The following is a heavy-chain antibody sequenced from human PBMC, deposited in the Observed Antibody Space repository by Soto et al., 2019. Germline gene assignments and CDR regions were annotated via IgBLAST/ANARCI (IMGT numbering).Heavy chain of an antibody. Sequence: QVQLVESGGGVVQPGRSLRLSCAASGFTFSSYGMNWVRLAPGKGLEWVALRSYDGDNKYYADSLKGRFTISRDNSKNTLYLQMNSLRAEDTAVYYCATQPGYCITTSCYAWGQGTLVTVSS. V-gene: IGHV3-30*03. D-gene: IGHD2-2*01. CDR2: RSYDGDNK. CDR3: ATQPGYCITTSCYA. J-gene: IGHJ5*02. CDR1: GFTFSSYG.